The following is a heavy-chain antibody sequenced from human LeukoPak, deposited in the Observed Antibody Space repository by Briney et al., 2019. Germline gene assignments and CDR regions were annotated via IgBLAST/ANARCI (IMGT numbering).Heavy chain of an antibody. CDR1: GFTFSSYA. J-gene: IGHJ6*03. D-gene: IGHD3-10*01. CDR3: AKDRFSAEYYYYMDV. Sequence: PGGSLRLSCAASGFTFSSYAMSWVRQAPGKGLEWVSAISGSGGSTYYADSVKGRFTISRDNSKNTLYLQMNSLRAEDTAVYYCAKDRFSAEYYYYMDVWGKGTTVTISS. CDR2: ISGSGGST. V-gene: IGHV3-23*01.